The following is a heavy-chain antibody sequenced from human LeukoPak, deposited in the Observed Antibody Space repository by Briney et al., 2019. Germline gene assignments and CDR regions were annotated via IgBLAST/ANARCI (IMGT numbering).Heavy chain of an antibody. V-gene: IGHV5-10-1*01. CDR3: ARHTGRITIFGVVIRVSDYYYGMDV. CDR1: GHSFTSYW. D-gene: IGHD3-3*01. J-gene: IGHJ6*02. Sequence: GESLKISCKGSGHSFTSYWISWVRQMPGKGLEWMGRIDPSDSYTNYSPSFQGHVTISADKSISTAYLQWSSLKASDTAMYYCARHTGRITIFGVVIRVSDYYYGMDVWGQGTTVTVSS. CDR2: IDPSDSYT.